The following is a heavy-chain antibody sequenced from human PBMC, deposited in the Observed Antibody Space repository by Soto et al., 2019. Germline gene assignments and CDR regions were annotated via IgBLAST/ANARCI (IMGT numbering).Heavy chain of an antibody. CDR1: GFTFSSYW. CDR2: ISGDGSST. J-gene: IGHJ4*02. D-gene: IGHD3-22*01. V-gene: IGHV3-74*01. Sequence: EVQLVESGGGLVQPGGSLRLSCAASGFTFSSYWMHWVRQAPGKGLVWVSRISGDGSSTTYADSVKGRFIISRDNAKNTLFLQMNSRRAADTAVYYCTRPRNDGSGTPFDSWGQGPRVTVSS. CDR3: TRPRNDGSGTPFDS.